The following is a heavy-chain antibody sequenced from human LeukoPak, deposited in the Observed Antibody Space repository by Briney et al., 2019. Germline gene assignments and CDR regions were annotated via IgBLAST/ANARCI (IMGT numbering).Heavy chain of an antibody. J-gene: IGHJ4*02. D-gene: IGHD3-10*01. V-gene: IGHV4-34*01. CDR2: INHSGST. CDR1: GGSFSGYY. Sequence: SETLSLTCAVYGGSFSGYYWSWIRQPPGKGLEWIGEINHSGSTNYNPSLKSRVTISVDTSKNRFSLKLSSVTAADTAVYYCASRYYYGSGSYSPDYWGQGTLVTVSS. CDR3: ASRYYYGSGSYSPDY.